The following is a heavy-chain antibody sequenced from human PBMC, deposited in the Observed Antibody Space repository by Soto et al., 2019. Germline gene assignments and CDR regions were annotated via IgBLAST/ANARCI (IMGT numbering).Heavy chain of an antibody. V-gene: IGHV3-23*01. D-gene: IGHD3-10*01. CDR1: GFTFSSYA. CDR3: AKDPNYYGSGSYSGCMDV. CDR2: ISGSGAST. J-gene: IGHJ6*03. Sequence: GGSLRLSCAASGFTFSSYAMTWVRQAPGKGLEWVSGISGSGASTYYADSVKGRFTISRDNSKNTLYLQMNSLRAEDTALYYCAKDPNYYGSGSYSGCMDVWGKGTPVTVSS.